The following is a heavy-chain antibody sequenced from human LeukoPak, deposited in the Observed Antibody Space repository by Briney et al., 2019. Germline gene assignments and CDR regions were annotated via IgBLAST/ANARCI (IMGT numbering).Heavy chain of an antibody. V-gene: IGHV4-34*01. D-gene: IGHD2-21*02. CDR2: IKHSGST. CDR1: GFTFSSYS. Sequence: LRLSCAASGFTFSSYSMNWVRQAPGRGLEWIGEIKHSGSTNYNPSLKSRVTISVDTSKNQFSLKLSSVTAADTAVYYCARWNCGGDCYHDGFDIWGQGTMVTVSS. J-gene: IGHJ3*02. CDR3: ARWNCGGDCYHDGFDI.